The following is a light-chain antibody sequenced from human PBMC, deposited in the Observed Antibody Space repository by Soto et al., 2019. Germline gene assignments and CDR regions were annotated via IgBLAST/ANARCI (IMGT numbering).Light chain of an antibody. CDR2: EDN. Sequence: NFMLTQPHSVSEPPGKTVTISCTRSRGSIASNYVQWYQQRPGSAPTTVIYEDNQRPSGVPDRFSGSFDISSNSASLTISGLKTEDEADYYCQSYDSSNLVVFGGGTKVTVL. CDR3: QSYDSSNLVV. CDR1: RGSIASNY. J-gene: IGLJ2*01. V-gene: IGLV6-57*04.